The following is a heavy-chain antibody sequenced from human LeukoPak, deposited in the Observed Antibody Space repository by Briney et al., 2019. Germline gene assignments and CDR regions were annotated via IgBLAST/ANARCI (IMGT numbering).Heavy chain of an antibody. D-gene: IGHD2-15*01. J-gene: IGHJ5*02. CDR3: ATGLLFDP. V-gene: IGHV3-30*03. Sequence: GRSLRLSCAAAGSTFSSYGMDWVGKAPGKGLEWVAVISYDGSNKYYADSVKGRFTISRDNSKNTLYLQMNSLRAEDTAVYYCATGLLFDPWGQGTLVTVSS. CDR2: ISYDGSNK. CDR1: GSTFSSYG.